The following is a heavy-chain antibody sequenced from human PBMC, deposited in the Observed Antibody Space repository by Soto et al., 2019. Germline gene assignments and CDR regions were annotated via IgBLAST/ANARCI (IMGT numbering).Heavy chain of an antibody. CDR2: IKQDGSEK. CDR1: GLTFSSYW. CDR3: VRLVRVAGTIYYYYYYYMDV. J-gene: IGHJ6*03. V-gene: IGHV3-7*01. D-gene: IGHD6-19*01. Sequence: GGSLRLSCAASGLTFSSYWMSWVRQAPGKGLEWVANIKQDGSEKYYMDSVKGRFTVSRDNAKNSLYLQMNSLRAEDTAVYYCVRLVRVAGTIYYYYYYYMDVWGKGTTVTVSS.